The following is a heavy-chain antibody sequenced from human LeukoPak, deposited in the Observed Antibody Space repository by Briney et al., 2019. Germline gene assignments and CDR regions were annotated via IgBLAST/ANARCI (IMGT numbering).Heavy chain of an antibody. CDR3: ARGGPFPSGSSSREYYLDY. D-gene: IGHD6-6*01. CDR2: INPSGGST. J-gene: IGHJ4*02. Sequence: EASVKVSCKASGYTFTSYYMHWVRQAPGQGLEWMGIINPSGGSTSYAQKFQGRVTMTRDTSTSTVYMELSSLRSEDTAVYYCARGGPFPSGSSSREYYLDYWGQGTLVTVSS. V-gene: IGHV1-46*01. CDR1: GYTFTSYY.